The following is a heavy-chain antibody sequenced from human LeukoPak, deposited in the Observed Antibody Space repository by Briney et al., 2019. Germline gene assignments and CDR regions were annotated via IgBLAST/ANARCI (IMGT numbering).Heavy chain of an antibody. CDR2: IIPIFGTA. CDR1: GGTFSSYA. CDR3: ARAPTRYYYDSSGYHYGMDV. J-gene: IGHJ6*02. Sequence: SVKVSCKASGGTFSSYAISWVRQAPGQGLEWMGGIIPIFGTANYAQKFQGRVTITADESTSTAYMELSSLRSEDTAVYYCARAPTRYYYDSSGYHYGMDVWGQGTTVTVSS. V-gene: IGHV1-69*13. D-gene: IGHD3-22*01.